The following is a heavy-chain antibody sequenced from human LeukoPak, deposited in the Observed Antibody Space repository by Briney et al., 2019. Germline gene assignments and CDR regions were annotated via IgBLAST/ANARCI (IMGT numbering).Heavy chain of an antibody. J-gene: IGHJ6*03. V-gene: IGHV3-13*01. Sequence: GGSLRLSCAASGFTFSSYDMHWVRQATGKGLEWVSAIGTAGDTYYPGSVKGRFTISREKAKSSLYLQMNSLRAGDTAVYYCARGSAVGYYMDVWGKGTTVTVS. D-gene: IGHD3-16*01. CDR2: IGTAGDT. CDR3: ARGSAVGYYMDV. CDR1: GFTFSSYD.